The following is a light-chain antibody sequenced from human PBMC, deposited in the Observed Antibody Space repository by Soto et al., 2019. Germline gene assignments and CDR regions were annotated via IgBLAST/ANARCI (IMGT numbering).Light chain of an antibody. CDR1: QSVSSY. CDR2: DAS. V-gene: IGKV3-11*01. Sequence: PATLSLSPGERATLSCRASQSVSSYLAWYQHKPGQAPRLLIYDASNRATGIPARFSGSGSGTDFTLTISSLEPEDFAVYYCQQRSNWPTFGQGTRLEIK. CDR3: QQRSNWPT. J-gene: IGKJ5*01.